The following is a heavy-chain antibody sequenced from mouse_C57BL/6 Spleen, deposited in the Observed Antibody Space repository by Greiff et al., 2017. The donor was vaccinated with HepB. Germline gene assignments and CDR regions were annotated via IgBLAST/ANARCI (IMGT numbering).Heavy chain of an antibody. CDR1: GYTFTSYW. D-gene: IGHD1-1*01. V-gene: IGHV1-50*01. CDR3: ARKGYYYGSSYPSMDY. CDR2: IDPSDSYT. Sequence: QVQLKQPGAELVKPGASVKLSCKASGYTFTSYWMQWVKQRPGQGLEWIGEIDPSDSYTNYNQKFKGKATLTVDTSSSTAYMQLSSLTSEDSAVYYCARKGYYYGSSYPSMDYWGQGTSVTVSS. J-gene: IGHJ4*01.